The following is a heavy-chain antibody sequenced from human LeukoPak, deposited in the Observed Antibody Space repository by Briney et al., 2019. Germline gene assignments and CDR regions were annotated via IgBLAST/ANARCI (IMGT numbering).Heavy chain of an antibody. Sequence: GGSLRLSCAASGFTFSSYSVNWVRQAPGKGLERVSYISSGSSTIYYADSVKGRFTISRDNAKNSLHLQMNSLRAEDTAVYYCARTTDPTTVTSPFDYWGQGTLVTVSS. CDR3: ARTTDPTTVTSPFDY. J-gene: IGHJ4*02. D-gene: IGHD4-11*01. CDR2: ISSGSSTI. V-gene: IGHV3-48*01. CDR1: GFTFSSYS.